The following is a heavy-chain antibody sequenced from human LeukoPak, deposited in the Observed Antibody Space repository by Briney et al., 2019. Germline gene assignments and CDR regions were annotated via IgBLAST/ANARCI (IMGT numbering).Heavy chain of an antibody. CDR1: GYTFTSYG. Sequence: ASVKVSCKASGYTFTSYGIGWVRQAPGQGLEWMGWISAYNGNTNYAQKLQGRVTMTTDTSTSTAYMELRSLRSDDTAVYYCARDRLGDFWSGYYSAMIVADYWGQGTLVTVSS. J-gene: IGHJ4*02. CDR2: ISAYNGNT. CDR3: ARDRLGDFWSGYYSAMIVADY. V-gene: IGHV1-18*01. D-gene: IGHD3-3*01.